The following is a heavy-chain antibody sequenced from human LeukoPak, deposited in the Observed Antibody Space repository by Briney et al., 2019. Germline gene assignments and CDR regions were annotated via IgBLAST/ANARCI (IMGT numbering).Heavy chain of an antibody. CDR2: IYYSGST. CDR3: ARHSRMPSKYYYDSSGQAPMDV. CDR1: GGSISSYY. J-gene: IGHJ6*02. Sequence: SETLSLTCTVSGGSISSYYWSWIRQPPGKGLEWIGYIYYSGSTNYNPSLKSRVTISVDTSKNQFSLKLSSVTAADMAVYYCARHSRMPSKYYYDSSGQAPMDVWGQGTTVTVSS. V-gene: IGHV4-59*08. D-gene: IGHD3-22*01.